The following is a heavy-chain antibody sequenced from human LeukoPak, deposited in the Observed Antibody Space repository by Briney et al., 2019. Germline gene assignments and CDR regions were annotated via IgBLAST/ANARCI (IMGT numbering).Heavy chain of an antibody. D-gene: IGHD3-22*01. CDR3: AREARYYYDSSGTYFDC. CDR1: GGSFSGYY. V-gene: IGHV4-34*01. Sequence: SETLSLTCAVYGGSFSGYYWSWIRQPPGKGLEWIGEINHSGSTNYNPSLKSRVTISVDTSKNQFSLKLSSVTAADTAVYYCAREARYYYDSSGTYFDCWGQGTLVTVSS. J-gene: IGHJ4*02. CDR2: INHSGST.